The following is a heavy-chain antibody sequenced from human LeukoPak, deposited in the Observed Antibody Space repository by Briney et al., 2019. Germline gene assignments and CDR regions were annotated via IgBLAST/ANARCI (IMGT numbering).Heavy chain of an antibody. Sequence: GGSLRLSCAASGFIFSSYEMNWVRRAPGKGLEWVSYISSSGSTIYYADSVKGRFTISRDNAKNSLYLQMNSLRAEDTAVYYCAKDQMAIFGVGPNTNWFDPWGQGTLVTVSS. D-gene: IGHD3-3*01. CDR2: ISSSGSTI. V-gene: IGHV3-48*03. CDR1: GFIFSSYE. J-gene: IGHJ5*02. CDR3: AKDQMAIFGVGPNTNWFDP.